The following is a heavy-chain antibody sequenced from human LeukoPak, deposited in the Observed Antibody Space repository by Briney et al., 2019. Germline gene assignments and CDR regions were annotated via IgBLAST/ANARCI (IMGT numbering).Heavy chain of an antibody. Sequence: SVKVSCKASGGTFSSYAISWVRQAPGQGLEWMGGIIPIFGTANYAQKFQGRVTITADESTSTVYMELSSLRSEDTAVYYCARDGNYYATFDYWGQGTLVTVSS. CDR2: IIPIFGTA. V-gene: IGHV1-69*13. D-gene: IGHD3-10*01. CDR3: ARDGNYYATFDY. CDR1: GGTFSSYA. J-gene: IGHJ4*02.